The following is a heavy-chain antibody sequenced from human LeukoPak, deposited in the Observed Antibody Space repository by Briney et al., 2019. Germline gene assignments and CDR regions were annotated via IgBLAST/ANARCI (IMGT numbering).Heavy chain of an antibody. D-gene: IGHD4-17*01. CDR1: GGSISSGGYS. CDR3: ARDSSTVTTRHFDY. J-gene: IGHJ4*02. CDR2: IYHSGST. V-gene: IGHV4-30-2*02. Sequence: SQTLSLTCAVSGGSISSGGYSWSWIRQPPGKGLEWIGYIYHSGSTYYNPSLKSRVTISVDTSRNLFSLKLNSVTAADTAVYYCARDSSTVTTRHFDYWGQGTLVTVSS.